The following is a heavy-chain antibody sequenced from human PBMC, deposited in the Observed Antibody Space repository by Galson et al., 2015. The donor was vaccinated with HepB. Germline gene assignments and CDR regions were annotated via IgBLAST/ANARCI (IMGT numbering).Heavy chain of an antibody. D-gene: IGHD4-11*01. J-gene: IGHJ6*02. CDR2: MNPNGGNT. V-gene: IGHV1-8*01. CDR1: GYTSTSYD. Sequence: SVKVSCKASGYTSTSYDINWVRQATGQGLEWMGWMNPNGGNTGYAQKFQGRVTMTRNTSISTAYMELSSLRSEDTAVYYCASDARLYSNYPYYYGMDVWGQGTTVTVSS. CDR3: ASDARLYSNYPYYYGMDV.